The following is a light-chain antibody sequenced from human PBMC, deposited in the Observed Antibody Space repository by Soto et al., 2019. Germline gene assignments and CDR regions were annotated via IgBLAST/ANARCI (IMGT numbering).Light chain of an antibody. V-gene: IGLV2-14*01. CDR3: SSYTRSNTLV. CDR1: SSDVGAYNY. Sequence: QSALTQPASVSGSPGQSITISCTGTSSDVGAYNYVSWYQQHPGKAPKLMIFEVSDRPSGVSNRFSGSKSGNTASLTISGLKAEDEADYYCSSYTRSNTLVFGGGTKLTVL. J-gene: IGLJ2*01. CDR2: EVS.